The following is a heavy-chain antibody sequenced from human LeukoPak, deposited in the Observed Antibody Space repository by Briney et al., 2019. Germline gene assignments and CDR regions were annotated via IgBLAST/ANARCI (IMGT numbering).Heavy chain of an antibody. CDR3: AREGSDYVWGSYRYEWYYFDY. CDR1: GGSISSYY. J-gene: IGHJ4*02. V-gene: IGHV4-59*12. D-gene: IGHD3-16*02. Sequence: SETLSLTCTVSGGSISSYYWSWIRQPPGKGLEWIGYIYYSGSTNYNPSLKSRVTMSVDTSKNQFSLKLSSVTAADTAVYYCAREGSDYVWGSYRYEWYYFDYWGQGTLVTVSS. CDR2: IYYSGST.